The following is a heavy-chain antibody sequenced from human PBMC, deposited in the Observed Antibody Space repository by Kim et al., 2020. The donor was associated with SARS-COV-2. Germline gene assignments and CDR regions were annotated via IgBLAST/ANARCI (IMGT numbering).Heavy chain of an antibody. CDR3: ARQKSPIYPPLDY. J-gene: IGHJ4*02. D-gene: IGHD2-2*02. CDR2: IYPGDSDT. Sequence: GESLKISCKGSGYSFTSYWIGWVRQMPGKGLEWMGIIYPGDSDTRYSPSFQGQVTISADKSISTAYLQWCSLKASDTAMYYCARQKSPIYPPLDYWGQGTLLTVSS. V-gene: IGHV5-51*01. CDR1: GYSFTSYW.